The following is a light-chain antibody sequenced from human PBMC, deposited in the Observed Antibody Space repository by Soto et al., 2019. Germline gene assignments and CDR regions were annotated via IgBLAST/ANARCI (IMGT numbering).Light chain of an antibody. V-gene: IGKV1D-16*01. Sequence: DIQMTQSPSSVSASVGDRVTITCRASQGINEWLAWYQQEPGTAPKLLIYSASSLQSGVPSRFSGSGSGTEFTLTISSLQPDDFATYYCQQYNSYSTFGQGTKVDIK. CDR3: QQYNSYST. J-gene: IGKJ1*01. CDR1: QGINEW. CDR2: SAS.